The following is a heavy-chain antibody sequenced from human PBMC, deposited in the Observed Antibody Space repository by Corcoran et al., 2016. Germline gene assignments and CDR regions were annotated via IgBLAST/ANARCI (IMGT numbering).Heavy chain of an antibody. V-gene: IGHV3-53*01. CDR1: GFTVSSNY. D-gene: IGHD6-13*01. Sequence: EVQLVESGGGLIQPGGSLRLSCAASGFTVSSNYMSWVRQAPGKGLEWVSVIYSGGSTYYADSVKGRFTISRDNSKNTLHLQMNSLRAEDTAVYYCARVGIAAAGPHFDYWGQGTLVTVSS. CDR2: IYSGGST. CDR3: ARVGIAAAGPHFDY. J-gene: IGHJ4*02.